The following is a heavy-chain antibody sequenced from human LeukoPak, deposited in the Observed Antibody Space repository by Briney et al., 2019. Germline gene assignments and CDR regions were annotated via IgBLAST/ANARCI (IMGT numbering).Heavy chain of an antibody. D-gene: IGHD7-27*01. CDR1: GYSFTSYW. CDR2: IYPGDSDT. CDR3: ATTRGKLLTGDGGSNWFDP. Sequence: GESLKISCKGSGYSFTSYWIGWVRQMPGKGLEWMGIIYPGDSDTRYSPSFQGQVTISADKSISTAYLQWSSLKASDTAMYYCATTRGKLLTGDGGSNWFDPWGQGTLVTVSS. J-gene: IGHJ5*02. V-gene: IGHV5-51*01.